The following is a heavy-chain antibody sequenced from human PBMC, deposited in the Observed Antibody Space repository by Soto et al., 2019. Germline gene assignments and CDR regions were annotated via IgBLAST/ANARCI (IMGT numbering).Heavy chain of an antibody. CDR3: ARDRSYYDILTGSYGMDV. CDR1: GYTFTGYY. Sequence: ASVKVSCKASGYTFTGYYMHWVRQAPGQGLEWMGWINPNSGGTNYAQKFQGWVTMTRDTSISTAYMELSRLRSDDTAVYYCARDRSYYDILTGSYGMDVWGKGTTVTVSS. V-gene: IGHV1-2*04. J-gene: IGHJ6*04. D-gene: IGHD3-9*01. CDR2: INPNSGGT.